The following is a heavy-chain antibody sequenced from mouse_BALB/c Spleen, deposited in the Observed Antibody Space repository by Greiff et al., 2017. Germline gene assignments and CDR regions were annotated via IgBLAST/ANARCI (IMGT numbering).Heavy chain of an antibody. CDR1: GDSITSGY. Sequence: EVKLVESGPSLVKPSQTLSLTCSVTGDSITSGYWNWIRKFPGNKLEYMGYISYSGSTYYNPSLKSRISITRDTSKNQYYLQLNSVTTEDTATYYCARFNYYGSSSFAYWGQGTLVTVSA. CDR2: ISYSGST. J-gene: IGHJ3*01. CDR3: ARFNYYGSSSFAY. D-gene: IGHD1-1*01. V-gene: IGHV3-8*02.